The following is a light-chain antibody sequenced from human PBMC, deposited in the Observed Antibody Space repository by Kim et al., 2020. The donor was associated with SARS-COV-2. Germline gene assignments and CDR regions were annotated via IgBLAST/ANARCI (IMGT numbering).Light chain of an antibody. V-gene: IGLV2-11*01. CDR3: CSFAGTSYV. J-gene: IGLJ1*01. CDR2: DVT. Sequence: LTQPRSVSGSPGQSVTISCTATGSDFGGYNYVSWYQHHPGKAPKLMIYDVTERPSGVPDRFSGSKSGNAASLTISGLQAEDEADYYCCSFAGTSYVF. CDR1: GSDFGGYNY.